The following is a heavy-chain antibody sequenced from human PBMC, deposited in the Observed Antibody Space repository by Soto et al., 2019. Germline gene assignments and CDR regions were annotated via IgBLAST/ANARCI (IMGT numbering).Heavy chain of an antibody. J-gene: IGHJ4*02. CDR2: INSDGSST. CDR3: ATERSGYYYDY. CDR1: GFIFNTYW. D-gene: IGHD3-22*01. Sequence: PGGSLRLSCAASGFIFNTYWMHWVRQAPGKGLVWVSRINSDGSSTSYADSVKGRFTISRDNAKNTLYLQMNSLRAEDTAVYFCATERSGYYYDYRGQGTPDTGSS. V-gene: IGHV3-74*01.